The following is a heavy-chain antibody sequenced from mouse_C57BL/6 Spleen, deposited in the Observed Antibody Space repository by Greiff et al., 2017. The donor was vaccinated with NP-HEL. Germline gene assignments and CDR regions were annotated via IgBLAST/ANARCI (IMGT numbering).Heavy chain of an antibody. CDR1: GYAFSSYW. CDR3: ARSVWYGTPWYFDV. CDR2: IYPGDGDT. D-gene: IGHD2-10*02. J-gene: IGHJ1*03. V-gene: IGHV1-80*01. Sequence: QVQLKESGAELVKPGASVKISCKASGYAFSSYWMNWVKQRPGKGLEWIGQIYPGDGDTNYNGKFKGKATLTADKSSSTAYMQLSSLTSEDSAVYFCARSVWYGTPWYFDVWGTGTTVTVSS.